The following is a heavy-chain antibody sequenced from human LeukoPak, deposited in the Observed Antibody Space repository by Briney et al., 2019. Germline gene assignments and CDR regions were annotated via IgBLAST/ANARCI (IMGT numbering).Heavy chain of an antibody. V-gene: IGHV4-34*01. CDR2: INDSGRT. J-gene: IGHJ4*02. CDR3: ARGPAGYCPSASCHHYFDR. D-gene: IGHD2-2*01. Sequence: SETLSLTCAVYSESFSGNSYIWIRQPPGKGLDCIGKINDSGRTSYNPSLKSRVTISIDTSKNQFSLNLHSVTAADTAVYYCARGPAGYCPSASCHHYFDRWGQGTLVTVSS. CDR1: SESFSGNS.